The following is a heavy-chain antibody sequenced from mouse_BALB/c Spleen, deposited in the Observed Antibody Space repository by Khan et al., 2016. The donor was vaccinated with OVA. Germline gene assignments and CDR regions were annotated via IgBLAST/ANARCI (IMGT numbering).Heavy chain of an antibody. CDR2: INPTSGYT. CDR1: GYTFTSYW. J-gene: IGHJ2*01. V-gene: IGHV1-7*01. Sequence: QVQLKQSGAELAKPGASVKMSCTASGYTFTSYWMHWIKQRPGQGLEWIGYINPTSGYTDYNQKFKDKATSNADKSSSTAYMQLSSLTSDDSAVYYCARDRIDYWGQGTALTVSS. CDR3: ARDRIDY.